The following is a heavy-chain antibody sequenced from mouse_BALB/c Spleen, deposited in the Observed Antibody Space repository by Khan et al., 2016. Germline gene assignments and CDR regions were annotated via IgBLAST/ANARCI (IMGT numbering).Heavy chain of an antibody. Sequence: EVKLLESGGGLVQPGGSLNLSCAASGFDFSRYWMSWARQAPGKGQEWIGEINPGSSTINYTPSLKDKFIISRDNAKNTLYLQMSKVRSEDTALYYCARYGKNWYFDVWGAGTTVTVSS. CDR3: ARYGKNWYFDV. V-gene: IGHV4-2*02. J-gene: IGHJ1*01. CDR2: INPGSSTI. CDR1: GFDFSRYW. D-gene: IGHD2-1*01.